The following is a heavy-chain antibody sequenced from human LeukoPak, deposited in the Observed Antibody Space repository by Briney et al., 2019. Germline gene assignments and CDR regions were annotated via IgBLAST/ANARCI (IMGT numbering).Heavy chain of an antibody. D-gene: IGHD3-10*01. CDR1: GYSFTYYA. V-gene: IGHV5-51*01. Sequence: GESLNISCKGSGYSFTYYAIGWVRQMPGKGLEWMGIIYPGDSNTRYSPSFQGQVTISADKSISTAYLQWGSLKASDTAMYYCARQDGSGMYYFDYWGQGTLVTVSS. J-gene: IGHJ4*02. CDR2: IYPGDSNT. CDR3: ARQDGSGMYYFDY.